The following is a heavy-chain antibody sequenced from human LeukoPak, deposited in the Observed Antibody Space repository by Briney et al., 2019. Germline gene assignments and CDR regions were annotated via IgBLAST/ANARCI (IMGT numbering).Heavy chain of an antibody. V-gene: IGHV3-48*04. CDR1: GFTFSSYS. CDR2: ISTSSSTI. J-gene: IGHJ4*02. Sequence: QSGGSLRLSCAASGFTFSSYSMNWDRQAPGKGLEWVSYISTSSSTIYYADSVKGRFTISRDNAKNSLYLQMNSLRAEDTAVYYCARGVGDWVYYFDYWGQGTLVTVSS. CDR3: ARGVGDWVYYFDY. D-gene: IGHD3-10*01.